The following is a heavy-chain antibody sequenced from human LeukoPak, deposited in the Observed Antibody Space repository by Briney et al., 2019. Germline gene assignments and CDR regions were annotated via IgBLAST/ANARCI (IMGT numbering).Heavy chain of an antibody. CDR2: INTGGSST. D-gene: IGHD2-2*01. J-gene: IGHJ4*02. Sequence: GGSLRLSRAASGFTFSSYWMHWVRQAPGKGLVWVSRINTGGSSTSYADSVKGRFTISRDNAKNTLYLQMNSLRAEDTAVYYCASGSSTSCYDWGQGTLVTVSS. V-gene: IGHV3-74*01. CDR3: ASGSSTSCYD. CDR1: GFTFSSYW.